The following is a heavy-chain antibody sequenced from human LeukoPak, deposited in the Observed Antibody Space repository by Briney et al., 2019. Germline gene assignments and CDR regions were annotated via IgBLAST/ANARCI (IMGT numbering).Heavy chain of an antibody. CDR2: VHLDGRT. D-gene: IGHD3-3*01. CDR1: GGSVISTNW. V-gene: IGHV4-4*02. J-gene: IGHJ4*02. CDR3: AREGGFYRPLDY. Sequence: PSDTLSLTCGLSGGSVISTNWWTWVRQPPGEGLEWFGEVHLDGRTNYNPSLESRLTISVDLSENHVSLKLTSVTAADTAVYYCAREGGFYRPLDYSGQGTLVTVSS.